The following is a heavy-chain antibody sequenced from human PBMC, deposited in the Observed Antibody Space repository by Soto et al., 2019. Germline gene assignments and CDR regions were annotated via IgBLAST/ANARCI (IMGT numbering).Heavy chain of an antibody. Sequence: SETLSLTCTVSGGSISSGGYYWSWIRQHPGKGLEWIGYIYYSGSTYYNPSLKSRVTISVDTSKNQFSLKLSSVTAADTAVYYCARGHGTWDDNWFDPWGQGTLVTVSS. V-gene: IGHV4-31*03. D-gene: IGHD1-1*01. CDR2: IYYSGST. J-gene: IGHJ5*02. CDR1: GGSISSGGYY. CDR3: ARGHGTWDDNWFDP.